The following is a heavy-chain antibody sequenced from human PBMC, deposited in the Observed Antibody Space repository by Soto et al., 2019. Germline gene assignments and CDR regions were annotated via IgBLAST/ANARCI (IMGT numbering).Heavy chain of an antibody. CDR3: ARDYDSSGYYVPIDS. Sequence: ETLSLTCTVSGGSINSYYWSWIRQPPGKGLEWIGYIYYSGSTNYNPSLKSRVTMTTDTSTSTAYMELRSLRSDDTAVYYCARDYDSSGYYVPIDSWGQGTLVTVSS. CDR2: IYYSGST. V-gene: IGHV4-59*01. J-gene: IGHJ4*02. CDR1: GGSINSYY. D-gene: IGHD3-22*01.